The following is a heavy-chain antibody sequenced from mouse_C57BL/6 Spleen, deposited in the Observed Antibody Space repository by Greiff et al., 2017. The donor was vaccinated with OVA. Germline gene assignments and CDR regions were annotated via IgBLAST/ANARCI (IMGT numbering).Heavy chain of an antibody. CDR1: GYTFTDYE. D-gene: IGHD1-1*01. Sequence: VQLQQSGAELVRPGASVTLSCKASGYTFTDYEMHWVKQTPVHGLEWIGAIDPETGGTAYNQKFKGKAILTADKSSSTAYMELRSLTSEDSAVYYCTRPITTVVATDWFAYWGQGTLVTVSA. V-gene: IGHV1-15*01. J-gene: IGHJ3*01. CDR2: IDPETGGT. CDR3: TRPITTVVATDWFAY.